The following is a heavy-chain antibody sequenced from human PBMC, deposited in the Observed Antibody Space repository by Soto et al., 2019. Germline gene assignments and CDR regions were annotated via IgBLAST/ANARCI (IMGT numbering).Heavy chain of an antibody. CDR2: TYYRSKWYN. CDR3: ARARYSSGWYEDYYFYSVMDV. CDR1: GDKISRNRAA. D-gene: IGHD6-19*01. Sequence: TCSHTCAISGDKISRNRAASNWIKQYPSRGLEWLGRTYYRSKWYNDYAVSVKSRITINPDTSKNQFSLQLNSVTPEDTAVYYCARARYSSGWYEDYYFYSVMDVWGKRTTVTGSS. J-gene: IGHJ6*04. V-gene: IGHV6-1*01.